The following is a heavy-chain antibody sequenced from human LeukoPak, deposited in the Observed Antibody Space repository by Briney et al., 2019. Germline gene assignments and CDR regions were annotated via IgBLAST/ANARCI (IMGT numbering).Heavy chain of an antibody. CDR3: GREYCDDGSCYFPDY. J-gene: IGHJ4*02. Sequence: ASVKVSCKASGYTFTNYAMNWVRQAPGQGLEWMGWISTYNGDRKYAQKFQGRVTMTIDTSTSIVYLQLRTLTSDDTAVYYCGREYCDDGSCYFPDYWGQGTLVTVSS. V-gene: IGHV1-18*01. CDR2: ISTYNGDR. D-gene: IGHD3-22*01. CDR1: GYTFTNYA.